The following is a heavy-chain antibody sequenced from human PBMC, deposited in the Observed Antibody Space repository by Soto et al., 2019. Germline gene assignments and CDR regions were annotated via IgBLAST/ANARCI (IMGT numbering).Heavy chain of an antibody. CDR2: ISSNGGST. D-gene: IGHD2-2*01. CDR3: PREGYCSSTGGYSFDY. J-gene: IGHJ4*02. V-gene: IGHV3-64*01. Sequence: ESGGGLVQPGGSLRLSCAASGFTFSSYAMHWVRQAPGKGLEYVSAISSNGGSTYYANSVKGRFTISRDNSKNTLYLQMGSRGARDRAVYYCPREGYCSSTGGYSFDYWGQGTLVTVSP. CDR1: GFTFSSYA.